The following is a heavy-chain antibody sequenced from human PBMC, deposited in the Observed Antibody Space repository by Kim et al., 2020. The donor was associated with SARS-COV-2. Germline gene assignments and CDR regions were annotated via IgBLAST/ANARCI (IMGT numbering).Heavy chain of an antibody. CDR3: ARDLWGVATIDY. D-gene: IGHD5-12*01. V-gene: IGHV3-21*01. CDR1: GFTFSSYS. J-gene: IGHJ4*02. CDR2: ISSSSSYI. Sequence: GGSLRLSCAASGFTFSSYSMNWVRQAPGKGLEWVSSISSSSSYIYYADSVKGRFTISRDNAKNSLYLQMNSLRAEDTAVYYCARDLWGVATIDYWGQGTLVTVSS.